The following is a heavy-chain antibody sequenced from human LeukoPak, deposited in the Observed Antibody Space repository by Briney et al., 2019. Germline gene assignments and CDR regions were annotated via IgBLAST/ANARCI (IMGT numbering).Heavy chain of an antibody. J-gene: IGHJ4*02. Sequence: PGGSLRLSCAASGFTLSDYYMSWIRQAPGKGLEWVSHISSGSTIYYADSVKGRFTISRDNAKNSLYLQMNSLRAEDTAVYYCARRRSGDDLAYWGQGTLVTVSS. V-gene: IGHV3-11*01. CDR1: GFTLSDYY. CDR3: ARRRSGDDLAY. CDR2: ISSGSTI. D-gene: IGHD5-12*01.